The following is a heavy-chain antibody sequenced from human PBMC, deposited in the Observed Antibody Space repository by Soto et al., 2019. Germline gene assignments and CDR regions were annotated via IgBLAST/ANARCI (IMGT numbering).Heavy chain of an antibody. CDR2: VSPHGANT. V-gene: IGHV3-23*01. D-gene: IGHD1-26*01. CDR3: ATEGAKTTWHFDY. CDR1: GFTFGSCG. Sequence: PGGSLRLSCVASGFTFGSCGMNWVRQAPGKGLEWVAGVSPHGANTYYADSVRGRFIISRDDSRNTVSLDMNSLRGDDSAVYYCATEGAKTTWHFDYWGQGTVVTVSS. J-gene: IGHJ4*02.